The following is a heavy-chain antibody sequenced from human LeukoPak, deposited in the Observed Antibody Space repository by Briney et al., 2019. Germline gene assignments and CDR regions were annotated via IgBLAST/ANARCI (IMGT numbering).Heavy chain of an antibody. CDR1: GFTFSDYA. V-gene: IGHV3-30*18. CDR2: SAHDEVGK. CDR3: AKDRTVGASYWYFDL. Sequence: GRSLRLSCVGSGFTFSDYAIHWVRQAPGKGLEWVAVSAHDEVGKQFADSVKGRFTLSRDNSRDSVHLQMNTLRAEDTAIYYCAKDRTVGASYWYFDLWGRGTLVTVSS. J-gene: IGHJ2*01. D-gene: IGHD1-26*01.